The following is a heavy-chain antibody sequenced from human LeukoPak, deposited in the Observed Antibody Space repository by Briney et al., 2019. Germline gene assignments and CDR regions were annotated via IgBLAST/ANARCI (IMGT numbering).Heavy chain of an antibody. Sequence: GRSLRLSCAASGFTFSSYGMHWVRQAPGKGLEWVAVISYGGSNKYYADSVKGRFTISRDNSKNTLYLQMNSLRAEDTAVYYCAKGAYYYDSSGYPFDYWGQGPLVPVSS. V-gene: IGHV3-30*18. CDR3: AKGAYYYDSSGYPFDY. J-gene: IGHJ4*02. CDR2: ISYGGSNK. D-gene: IGHD3-22*01. CDR1: GFTFSSYG.